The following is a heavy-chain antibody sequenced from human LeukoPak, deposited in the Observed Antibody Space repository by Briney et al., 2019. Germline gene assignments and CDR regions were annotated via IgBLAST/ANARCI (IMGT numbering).Heavy chain of an antibody. CDR3: AKGDTTWELPHDY. CDR2: ISGTGSST. V-gene: IGHV3-23*01. J-gene: IGHJ4*02. Sequence: LTGGSLRLSCAASGFTFSSYAMSWVRQAPGKGLEWVSAISGTGSSTYYADSVKGRFTISRDNSKNTLYLQMNSLRAEDTAVYYCAKGDTTWELPHDYWGQGTLVTVSS. CDR1: GFTFSSYA. D-gene: IGHD1-26*01.